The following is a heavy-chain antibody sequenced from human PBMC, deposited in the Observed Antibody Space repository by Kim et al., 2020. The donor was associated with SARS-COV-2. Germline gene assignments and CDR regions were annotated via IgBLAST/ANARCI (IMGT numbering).Heavy chain of an antibody. CDR2: IKSKTDGGTT. J-gene: IGHJ4*02. V-gene: IGHV3-15*01. D-gene: IGHD3-3*01. Sequence: GGSLRLSCAASGFTFSNAWMSWVRQAPGKGLEWVGRIKSKTDGGTTDYAAPVKGRFTISRDDSKNTLYLQMNSLKTKDTAVYYCTTGSYGVVIYLYYFDYWGQGTLVTVSS. CDR3: TTGSYGVVIYLYYFDY. CDR1: GFTFSNAW.